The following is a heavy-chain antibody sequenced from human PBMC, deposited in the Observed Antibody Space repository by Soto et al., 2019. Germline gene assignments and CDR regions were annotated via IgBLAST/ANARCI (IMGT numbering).Heavy chain of an antibody. D-gene: IGHD6-19*01. J-gene: IGHJ4*02. CDR1: GFTFSSYA. CDR3: AKDLQSSGWFGLYDFDY. CDR2: IVGSGAST. Sequence: EVQLLESGGGLVQPGGSLRLSCAASGFTFSSYAMSWVRQAPGKGLEWVSGIVGSGASTYYADSVKGRFTISRDNSKNTLFLQMNSLRAEDTAVYYCAKDLQSSGWFGLYDFDYWGQGTLVTVSS. V-gene: IGHV3-23*01.